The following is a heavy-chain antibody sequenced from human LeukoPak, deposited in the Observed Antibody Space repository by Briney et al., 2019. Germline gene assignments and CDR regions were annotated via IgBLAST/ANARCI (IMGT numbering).Heavy chain of an antibody. V-gene: IGHV3-21*01. D-gene: IGHD3-10*01. Sequence: GGSLRLSCAASGFTFSSYSMNWVRQAPGKGLEWASSISSSSSYIYYADSVKGRFTISRDNAKNSLYLQMNSLRAEDTAVYYCARDRSNYYGRSYYMDVWGKGTTVTVSS. CDR1: GFTFSSYS. CDR2: ISSSSSYI. J-gene: IGHJ6*03. CDR3: ARDRSNYYGRSYYMDV.